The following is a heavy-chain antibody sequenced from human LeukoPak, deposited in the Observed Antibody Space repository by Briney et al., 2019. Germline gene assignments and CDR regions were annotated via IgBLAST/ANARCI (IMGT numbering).Heavy chain of an antibody. CDR3: AKNGYCSSSSCYADFDY. CDR2: ISGSGGST. D-gene: IGHD2-2*03. Sequence: PGGSLRLSCAASGFTFSNYAMSWVRQAPGKRLEWGSTISGSGGSTYYADSVKGRFTISRDNSKNTLYVQMNSLRAEDTAVYYCAKNGYCSSSSCYADFDYWGQGTLVTVSS. J-gene: IGHJ4*02. CDR1: GFTFSNYA. V-gene: IGHV3-23*01.